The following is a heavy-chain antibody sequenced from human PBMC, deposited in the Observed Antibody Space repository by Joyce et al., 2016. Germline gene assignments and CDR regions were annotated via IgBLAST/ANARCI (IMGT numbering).Heavy chain of an antibody. CDR1: GFTFSDYS. Sequence: EVQLVESGGGLVKPGGSLRLSCAASGFTFSDYSMTWVRQAPGKGLEWVSSITTVSNYIYYADSVKGRFTISRDNAQNSLYLQLNSLRAEDTAVYYCARDRRGMTAFDFWGQGILVTVSS. CDR2: ITTVSNYI. V-gene: IGHV3-21*01. D-gene: IGHD3-10*01. J-gene: IGHJ4*02. CDR3: ARDRRGMTAFDF.